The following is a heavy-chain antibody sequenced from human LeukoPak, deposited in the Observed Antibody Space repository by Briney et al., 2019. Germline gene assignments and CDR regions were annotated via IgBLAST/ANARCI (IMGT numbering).Heavy chain of an antibody. CDR2: ITGSGDGT. CDR1: GFIFINYG. CDR3: SSWVG. Sequence: PGGSLRLSCEASGFIFINYGMTWVRQAPGKGLEWVSSITGSGDGTFYADSVKGRFTISRDNFKNALFLQMNGLTADDTAVYYCSSWVGWGKGAMVIVTS. D-gene: IGHD6-13*01. V-gene: IGHV3-23*01. J-gene: IGHJ6*04.